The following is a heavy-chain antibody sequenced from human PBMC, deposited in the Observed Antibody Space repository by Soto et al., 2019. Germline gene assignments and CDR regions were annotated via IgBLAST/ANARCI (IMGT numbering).Heavy chain of an antibody. J-gene: IGHJ6*03. CDR3: AGQGSLGPAAPYYCYYYMDV. CDR1: GYTFTSYD. Sequence: GASVKVSCKASGYTFTSYDINWVRQATGQGLEWMGWMNPNSGNTGYAQKFQGRVTMTRNTSISTAYVELSSLRSEDTAVYYCAGQGSLGPAAPYYCYYYMDVWGKGTTVTVSS. D-gene: IGHD2-2*01. V-gene: IGHV1-8*01. CDR2: MNPNSGNT.